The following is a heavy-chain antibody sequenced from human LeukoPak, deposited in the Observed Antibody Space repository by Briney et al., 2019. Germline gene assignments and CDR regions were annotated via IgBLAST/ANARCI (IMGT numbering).Heavy chain of an antibody. V-gene: IGHV1-18*04. CDR1: GYTFTTYH. D-gene: IGHD2-2*01. CDR3: ARDSTEVVPAASFDP. CDR2: ISAYNGNT. Sequence: ASVKVSCKASGYTFTTYHMHWVRQAPGQGLEWMGWISAYNGNTNYAQKLQGRVTMTTDTSTSTAYMELRSLRSDDTAVYYCARDSTEVVPAASFDPWGQGTLVTVSS. J-gene: IGHJ5*02.